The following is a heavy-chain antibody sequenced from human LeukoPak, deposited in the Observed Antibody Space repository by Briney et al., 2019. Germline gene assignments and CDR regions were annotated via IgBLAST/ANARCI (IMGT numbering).Heavy chain of an antibody. CDR3: ARRGYSSTWTGFDI. J-gene: IGHJ3*02. CDR1: GFTFSRYW. Sequence: GGSLRLSCAASGFTFSRYWMSWVRQAPGKGLEWVASINQDESAKFYVDSVKGRFTISRDNAKNSLYLQMNSLRVEDTAVYYCARRGYSSTWTGFDIWGQGIMVTVSS. CDR2: INQDESAK. D-gene: IGHD6-13*01. V-gene: IGHV3-7*01.